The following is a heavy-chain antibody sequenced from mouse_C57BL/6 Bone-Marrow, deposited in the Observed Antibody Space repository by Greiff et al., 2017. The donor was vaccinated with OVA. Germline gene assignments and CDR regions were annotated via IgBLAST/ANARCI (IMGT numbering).Heavy chain of an antibody. Sequence: QVQLQQSRPELVKPGASVKISCKASGYAFSSSWMNWVKQRPGKGLEWIGRIYPGDGDTNYNGKFKGKATLTADKSSSTAYMQLSSLTSEDSAVYFCARGKGLRRRGAYFDYWGQGTTLTVSS. CDR1: GYAFSSSW. V-gene: IGHV1-82*01. D-gene: IGHD2-4*01. J-gene: IGHJ2*01. CDR2: IYPGDGDT. CDR3: ARGKGLRRRGAYFDY.